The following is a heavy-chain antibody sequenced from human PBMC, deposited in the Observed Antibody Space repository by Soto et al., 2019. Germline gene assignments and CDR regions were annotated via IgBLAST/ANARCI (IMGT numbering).Heavy chain of an antibody. Sequence: GGSLRLSCAASGFTFSSYAMSWVRQAPGKGLEWVSAISGSGGSTYYADSVKGRFTISRDNSKNTLYLQMNSLRAEDTAVYYCARANPPDCGGSGCFDYWGQGSLVTVSS. CDR3: ARANPPDCGGSGCFDY. CDR1: GFTFSSYA. D-gene: IGHD2-21*01. V-gene: IGHV3-23*01. CDR2: ISGSGGST. J-gene: IGHJ4*02.